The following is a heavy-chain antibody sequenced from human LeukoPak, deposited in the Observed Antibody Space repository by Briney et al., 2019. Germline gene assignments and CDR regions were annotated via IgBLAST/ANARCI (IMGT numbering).Heavy chain of an antibody. V-gene: IGHV4-39*01. J-gene: IGHJ4*02. Sequence: SETLSLTCTVSGGSISSSSYYWGWIRQPPGKGLEWIGSIYYSGSTYYNPSLKSRVTISVDTSKNQFSLKLSSVTAADTAVYYCARGAHCSGGSCYSGYFDYWGQGTLVTVSS. CDR3: ARGAHCSGGSCYSGYFDY. CDR1: GGSISSSSYY. D-gene: IGHD2-15*01. CDR2: IYYSGST.